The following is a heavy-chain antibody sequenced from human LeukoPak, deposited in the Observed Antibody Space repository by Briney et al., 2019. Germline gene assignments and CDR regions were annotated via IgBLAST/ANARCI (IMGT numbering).Heavy chain of an antibody. J-gene: IGHJ5*02. D-gene: IGHD3-22*01. CDR3: ARDPDDYDTMPYNWFDP. V-gene: IGHV1-18*01. CDR1: GSTFTSYG. CDR2: ISAYNGNT. Sequence: ASVKVSCKASGSTFTSYGISWVRQAPGQGLEWMGWISAYNGNTNYAQKLQGRVTMTTDTSTSTAYTELRSLRSDDTAVYYCARDPDDYDTMPYNWFDPWGQGTLVTVSS.